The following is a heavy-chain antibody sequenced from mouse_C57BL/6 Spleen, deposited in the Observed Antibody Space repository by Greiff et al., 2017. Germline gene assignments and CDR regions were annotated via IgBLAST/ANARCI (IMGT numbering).Heavy chain of an antibody. CDR3: TSGGYYYGSGWYFDV. J-gene: IGHJ1*03. V-gene: IGHV1-15*01. CDR1: GYTFTDYE. CDR2: IDPETGGT. Sequence: QVQLQQSGAELVRPGASVTLSCKASGYTFTDYEMHWVKQTPVHGLEWIGAIDPETGGTAYNQKFKGKAILTADKASSTAYLELRSLTSEYSAVYYGTSGGYYYGSGWYFDVWGTGTTVTVSS. D-gene: IGHD1-1*01.